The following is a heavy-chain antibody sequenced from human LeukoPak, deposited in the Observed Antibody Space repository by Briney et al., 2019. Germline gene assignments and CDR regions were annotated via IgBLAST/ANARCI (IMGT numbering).Heavy chain of an antibody. CDR1: GYTFTVYY. D-gene: IGHD1-26*01. CDR3: AREGGGATTVGAFDI. V-gene: IGHV1-2*02. CDR2: INPNSGGT. J-gene: IGHJ3*02. Sequence: ASVKVSCKASGYTFTVYYMHWVRQAPGQGLEWMGWINPNSGGTNYAQKFQGRVTMTRDTSISTAYMELSRLRSDDTAVYYCAREGGGATTVGAFDIWGQGTMVTVSS.